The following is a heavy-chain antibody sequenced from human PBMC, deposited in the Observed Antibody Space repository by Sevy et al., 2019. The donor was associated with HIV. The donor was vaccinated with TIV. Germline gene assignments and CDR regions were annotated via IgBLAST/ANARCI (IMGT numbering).Heavy chain of an antibody. CDR1: GFTFSRYG. Sequence: GGSLRLSCAASGFTFSRYGMHWVRQAPGKGLEWVAFIRYEGSTKYYAGSRKGRFIIYRDNSKDTLYLQMNSLRGDETALHYCAKGLGMVQGALLSDDVWGQGTMVTVSS. V-gene: IGHV3-30*02. CDR3: AKGLGMVQGALLSDDV. CDR2: IRYEGSTK. J-gene: IGHJ3*01. D-gene: IGHD3-10*01.